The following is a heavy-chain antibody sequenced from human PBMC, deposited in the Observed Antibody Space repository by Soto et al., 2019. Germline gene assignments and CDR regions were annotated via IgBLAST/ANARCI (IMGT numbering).Heavy chain of an antibody. D-gene: IGHD6-13*01. Sequence: ASVKVSCKASGYTFTSYAMHWVRQAPGQRLEWMGWINAGNGNTKYSQKFQGRVTINPDTSKNQFSLQLNSVTPEDTAVYYCAREASSSFDYWGQGTVVTVSS. CDR2: INAGNGNT. V-gene: IGHV1-3*01. CDR1: GYTFTSYA. J-gene: IGHJ4*02. CDR3: AREASSSFDY.